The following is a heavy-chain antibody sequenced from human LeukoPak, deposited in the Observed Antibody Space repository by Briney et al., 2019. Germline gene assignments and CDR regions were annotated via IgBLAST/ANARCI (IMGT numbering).Heavy chain of an antibody. Sequence: SETLSLTCTVSGGSISSGDYHWSWIRQPPGKGLEWIGYIYYSGSTYYNPSLKSRVTISVDTSKNQFSLKLSSVTAADTAVYYCARVSPGREGVASIDYWGQGTLVTVSS. CDR1: GGSISSGDYH. CDR3: ARVSPGREGVASIDY. V-gene: IGHV4-30-4*01. D-gene: IGHD1-26*01. J-gene: IGHJ4*02. CDR2: IYYSGST.